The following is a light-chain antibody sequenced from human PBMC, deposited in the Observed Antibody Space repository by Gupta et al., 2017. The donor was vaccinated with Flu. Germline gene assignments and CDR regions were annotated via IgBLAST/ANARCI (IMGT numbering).Light chain of an antibody. J-gene: IGKJ1*01. CDR2: AAS. V-gene: IGKV1-39*01. CDR1: QSISNY. Sequence: DIQMTQSPSSLSASVGDRVTITCRASQSISNYLNWYQQKPGKAPNLLIYAASSLQSGVPSRFSGSGSGTDFTLTISRLQPEDFATYYCQQSDSTLGTFGQGTKVEIK. CDR3: QQSDSTLGT.